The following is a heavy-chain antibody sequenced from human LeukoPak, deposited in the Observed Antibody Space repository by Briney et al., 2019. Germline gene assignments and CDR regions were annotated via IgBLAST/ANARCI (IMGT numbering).Heavy chain of an antibody. CDR1: GYTFTSYA. CDR2: INAGNGNT. D-gene: IGHD6-13*01. J-gene: IGHJ3*02. Sequence: VASVKDSCKASGYTFTSYAMHWVRQAPGQRLEWMGWINAGNGNTKYSQKFQGRVTITRDTSASTAYMELSSLRSEDTAVYYCARDRGSSSWYRRSDAFDIWGQGTMVTVSS. V-gene: IGHV1-3*01. CDR3: ARDRGSSSWYRRSDAFDI.